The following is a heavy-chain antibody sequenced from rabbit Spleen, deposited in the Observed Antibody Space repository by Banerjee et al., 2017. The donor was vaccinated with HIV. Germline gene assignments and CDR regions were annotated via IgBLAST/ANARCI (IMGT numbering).Heavy chain of an antibody. J-gene: IGHJ4*01. CDR2: IYTGDGST. CDR3: ARSPPIGGWLFNL. D-gene: IGHD1-1*01. V-gene: IGHV1S45*01. CDR1: GFSFSSSYY. Sequence: QEQLVESGGGLVQPEGSLTLTCTASGFSFSSSYYMCWVRQAPGKGLEWIGCIYTGDGSTYYASWAKGRFTGSKTSSTTVTLQMTSLTAADTATYFCARSPPIGGWLFNLWGQGTLVTVS.